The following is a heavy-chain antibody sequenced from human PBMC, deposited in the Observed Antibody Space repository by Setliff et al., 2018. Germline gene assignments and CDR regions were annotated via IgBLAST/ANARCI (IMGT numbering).Heavy chain of an antibody. Sequence: LSCTASGFTFGHYNMNWVRQAPGKGLEWVSSISDTTNFIYYADSVKGRFTISRDTAKNSLYLQMNSLRAVDSAVYYCASYYYGSGSSYIPPHFDYWGQGALVTVSS. CDR2: ISDTTNFI. D-gene: IGHD3-10*01. J-gene: IGHJ4*02. CDR3: ASYYYGSGSSYIPPHFDY. CDR1: GFTFGHYN. V-gene: IGHV3-21*01.